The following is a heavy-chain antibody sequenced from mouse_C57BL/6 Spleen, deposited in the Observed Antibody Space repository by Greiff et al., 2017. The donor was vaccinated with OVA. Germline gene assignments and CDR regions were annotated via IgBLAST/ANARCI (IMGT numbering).Heavy chain of an antibody. J-gene: IGHJ4*01. D-gene: IGHD1-1*01. V-gene: IGHV1-62-2*01. CDR1: GYTFTEYT. CDR3: ARHDYYGSSYCAMDY. CDR2: FYPGSGSI. Sequence: VMLVESGAELVKPGASVKLSCKASGYTFTEYTIHWVKQRSGQGLEWIGWFYPGSGSIKYNEKFKDKATLTADKSSSTVYMELSRLTSEDSAVYFCARHDYYGSSYCAMDYWGQGTSVTVSS.